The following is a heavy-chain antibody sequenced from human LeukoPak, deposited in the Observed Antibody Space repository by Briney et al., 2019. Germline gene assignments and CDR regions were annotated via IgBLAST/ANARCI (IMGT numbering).Heavy chain of an antibody. CDR3: ARAVWFGERHSQAVYYYYGMDV. D-gene: IGHD3-10*01. CDR2: MNPNSGNT. V-gene: IGHV1-8*01. J-gene: IGHJ6*02. CDR1: GYTFTSYD. Sequence: ASVKVSCKASGYTFTSYDINWVRQATGQGLEWMGWMNPNSGNTGYAQKFQGRVTMTRNTSISTAYMELSSLRSEDTAVYYCARAVWFGERHSQAVYYYYGMDVWGQGTTVTVSS.